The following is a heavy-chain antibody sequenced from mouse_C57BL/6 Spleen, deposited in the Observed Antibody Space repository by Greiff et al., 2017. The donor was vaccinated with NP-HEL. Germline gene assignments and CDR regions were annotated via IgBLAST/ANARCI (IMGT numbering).Heavy chain of an antibody. V-gene: IGHV1-80*01. J-gene: IGHJ3*01. CDR3: ARAGSPGYGFAY. CDR2: IYPGDGDT. CDR1: GYAFSSYW. D-gene: IGHD3-2*02. Sequence: VKLQESGAELVKPGASVKISCKASGYAFSSYWMNWVKQRPGKGLEWIGQIYPGDGDTNYNGKFKGKATLTADKSSSTAYMQLSSLTSEDSAVYFCARAGSPGYGFAYWGQGTLVTVSA.